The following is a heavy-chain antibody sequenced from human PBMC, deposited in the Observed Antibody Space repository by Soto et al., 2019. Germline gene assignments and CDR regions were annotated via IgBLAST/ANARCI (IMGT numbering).Heavy chain of an antibody. V-gene: IGHV1-18*01. Sequence: QIQLVQSGAEVRKPGASVKVSCKASGYTYKSYGISWVRQTAGQELEWLGWISAYNGDTKYAQNLQGRVSLTTDATTSSAYMELRSLRSDDTAVYYCARYFWSGQLPYYFDYWGQGTLVTVSS. CDR2: ISAYNGDT. D-gene: IGHD3-3*01. CDR3: ARYFWSGQLPYYFDY. CDR1: GYTYKSYG. J-gene: IGHJ4*02.